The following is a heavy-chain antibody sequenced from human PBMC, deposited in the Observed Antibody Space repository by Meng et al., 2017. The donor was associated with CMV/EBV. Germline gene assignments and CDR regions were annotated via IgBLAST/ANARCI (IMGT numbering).Heavy chain of an antibody. D-gene: IGHD5-18*01. CDR3: ARGGYSYGFDY. Sequence: ESLKISCAVYGGSFSGYYWSWIRQPPGKGLEWIGEINHSGSTNYNPSLKSRVTISVDTSQNQFSLKLSSVTAADTAVYYCARGGYSYGFDYWGQGTLVTVSS. CDR1: GGSFSGYY. J-gene: IGHJ4*02. V-gene: IGHV4-34*01. CDR2: INHSGST.